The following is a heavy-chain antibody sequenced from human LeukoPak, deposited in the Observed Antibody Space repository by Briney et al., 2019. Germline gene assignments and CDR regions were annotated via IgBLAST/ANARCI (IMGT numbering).Heavy chain of an antibody. D-gene: IGHD1-26*01. CDR2: IYQSGST. V-gene: IGHV4-39*01. CDR3: ARHAESGRRDY. CDR1: GSSISSYY. Sequence: PETLSLTCTVSGSSISSYYWGWTRQPPGKGLEWIGSIYQSGSTYYNPSLKSRVTISADTSKNQFSLKLSSVTAADTAVYYCARHAESGRRDYWGQGTLVTVSS. J-gene: IGHJ4*02.